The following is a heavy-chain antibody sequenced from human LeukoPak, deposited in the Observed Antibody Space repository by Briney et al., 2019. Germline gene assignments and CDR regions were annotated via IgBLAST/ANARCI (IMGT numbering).Heavy chain of an antibody. CDR3: TRDGGYSGFDFDY. Sequence: GSLRLSCAASGFSFNFHSMNWVRQAPGRGLAWISYMTASGVTMYAESVYGRFTISRDNDKKSVYLQMISLRVEDTAVYFCTRDGGYSGFDFDYWGQGVRVTVSS. D-gene: IGHD5-12*01. CDR2: MTASGVT. CDR1: GFSFNFHS. J-gene: IGHJ4*02. V-gene: IGHV3-21*01.